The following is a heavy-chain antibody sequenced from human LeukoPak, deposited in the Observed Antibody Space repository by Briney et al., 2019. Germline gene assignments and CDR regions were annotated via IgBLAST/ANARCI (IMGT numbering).Heavy chain of an antibody. Sequence: PSETLSLTCTVSGGSISSSTYYWGWIRQPPGKGLEWIGTIYYSGSTYYNPSLKSRVTISVDTSKNQFSLKLSSVTAADTAVYYCARLDPIHLITYWGQGTLVTVSS. V-gene: IGHV4-39*01. CDR2: IYYSGST. D-gene: IGHD3-16*01. CDR1: GGSISSSTYY. J-gene: IGHJ4*02. CDR3: ARLDPIHLITY.